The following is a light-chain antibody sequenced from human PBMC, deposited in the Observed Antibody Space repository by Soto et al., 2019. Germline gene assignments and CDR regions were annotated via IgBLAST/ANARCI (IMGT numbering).Light chain of an antibody. CDR2: EAS. CDR1: QSVNSN. Sequence: EIVMTQSPVTLSVSPGERATLSCRASQSVNSNLACYQQKPGQAPRLLIYEASNRATGIPARFSGSGSGTDFTIINSSLEPEDFAVYYRQRYGSFGQGTRLEIK. V-gene: IGKV3-11*01. J-gene: IGKJ5*01. CDR3: QRYGS.